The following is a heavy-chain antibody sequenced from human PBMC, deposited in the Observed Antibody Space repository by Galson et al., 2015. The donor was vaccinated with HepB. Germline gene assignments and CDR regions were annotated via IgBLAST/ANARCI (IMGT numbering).Heavy chain of an antibody. J-gene: IGHJ6*03. Sequence: SLRLSCAASGFTFSSYWMSWVRQAPGKGLEWVANIKQDGSEKYYVDSVKGRFTISRDNAKNPLYLQMNSLRAEDTAVYYCARDREVVVVPAANYYYYMDVWGKGTTVTVSS. D-gene: IGHD2-2*01. V-gene: IGHV3-7*03. CDR2: IKQDGSEK. CDR3: ARDREVVVVPAANYYYYMDV. CDR1: GFTFSSYW.